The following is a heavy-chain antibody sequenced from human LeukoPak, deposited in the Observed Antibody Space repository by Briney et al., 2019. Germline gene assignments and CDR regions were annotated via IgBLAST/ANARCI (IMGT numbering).Heavy chain of an antibody. Sequence: GASVKVSCKASGGTFSSYAISWVRQAPGQGLEWMGGIIPIFGTANYAQKFQGRVTITTDESTGTAYMELSSLRSEDTAVYYCARAVDTITLGAFDIWGQGTMVTVSS. D-gene: IGHD5-18*01. CDR1: GGTFSSYA. CDR2: IIPIFGTA. CDR3: ARAVDTITLGAFDI. J-gene: IGHJ3*02. V-gene: IGHV1-69*05.